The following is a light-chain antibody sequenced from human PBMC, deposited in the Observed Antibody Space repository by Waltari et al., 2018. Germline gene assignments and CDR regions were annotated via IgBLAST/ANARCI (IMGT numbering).Light chain of an antibody. CDR1: QSIDTY. J-gene: IGKJ1*01. CDR3: QQGYSTPRT. CDR2: AAS. V-gene: IGKV1-39*01. Sequence: DIQMTQFPSSLSTSVGDRVTITCRASQSIDTYLNWYQQKPGKAPKLLIYAASSLQSGVPSRFSGSGSGTDFTLTISSLQPEDFATYYCQQGYSTPRTFGQGTKVEIK.